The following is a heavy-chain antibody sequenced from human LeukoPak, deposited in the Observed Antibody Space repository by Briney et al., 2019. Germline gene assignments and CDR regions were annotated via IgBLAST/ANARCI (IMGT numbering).Heavy chain of an antibody. D-gene: IGHD1-14*01. CDR1: GFTFSSYA. Sequence: PGGSLRLSCAASGFTFSSYAMSWVRQAPGKGLEWVSAISGSGGSIYYADSVKGRFTISRDNAKNSLYLQMNSLRAEDTAVYYCARDDEGPGYWGQGTLVTVSS. V-gene: IGHV3-23*01. CDR3: ARDDEGPGY. J-gene: IGHJ4*02. CDR2: ISGSGGSI.